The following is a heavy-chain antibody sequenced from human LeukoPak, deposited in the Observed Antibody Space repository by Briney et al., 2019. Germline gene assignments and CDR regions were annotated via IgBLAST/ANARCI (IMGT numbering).Heavy chain of an antibody. V-gene: IGHV3-20*04. D-gene: IGHD4-23*01. CDR2: INWNGGST. Sequence: PGGSLRLSCAASGGTFDDYDVSWVRQAPGKGLEWVSDINWNGGSTGYADSVKGRFTISRDNAKNSLYLQMNVLRAEDTALYYCARVKGDYAGWRAFDIWGQGTMVTVSS. CDR3: ARVKGDYAGWRAFDI. J-gene: IGHJ3*02. CDR1: GGTFDDYD.